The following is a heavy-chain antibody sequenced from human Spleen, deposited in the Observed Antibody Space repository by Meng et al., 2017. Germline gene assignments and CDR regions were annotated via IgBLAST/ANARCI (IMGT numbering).Heavy chain of an antibody. CDR2: ISGSGDST. CDR3: TTLQASVWFGVPYDY. CDR1: GFTFSSYA. Sequence: GESLKISCAASGFTFSSYAMGWVRQAPGKGLEWVSTISGSGDSTYYADSVKGRFTISRDNSRNTLYLQMNSLRAEDTAVYYCTTLQASVWFGVPYDYWGQGTLVTVSS. J-gene: IGHJ4*02. D-gene: IGHD3-10*01. V-gene: IGHV3-23*01.